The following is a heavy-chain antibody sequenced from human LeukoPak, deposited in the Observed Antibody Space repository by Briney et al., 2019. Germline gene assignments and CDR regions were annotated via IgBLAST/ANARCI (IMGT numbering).Heavy chain of an antibody. J-gene: IGHJ6*02. CDR3: ARVGGTNYYYYGMDV. V-gene: IGHV4-59*01. D-gene: IGHD3-10*01. CDR1: GGSISGYY. Sequence: SETLSLTCTVSGGSISGYYWSWIRQPPGKGLEWIGYIYDSGSTNYNPSLKSRVTIPVDTSKNQFSLKLSSVTAADMAVYYCARVGGTNYYYYGMDVWGQGTTVTVSS. CDR2: IYDSGST.